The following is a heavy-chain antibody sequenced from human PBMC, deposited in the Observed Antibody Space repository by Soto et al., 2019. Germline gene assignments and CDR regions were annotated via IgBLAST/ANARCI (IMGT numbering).Heavy chain of an antibody. Sequence: QVQLQESGPGLVKPSQTLSLTCTVSGDSISNVNYCWSWIRQPPDKGLEWIGHLYDGGSTYNNPSFTSRVTLSVDTSNNQFSLQRRSVSAADTAVYYCARVQSGDKVDYWGQGTIVTVSS. J-gene: IGHJ4*02. CDR2: LYDGGST. D-gene: IGHD7-27*01. V-gene: IGHV4-30-4*01. CDR1: GDSISNVNYC. CDR3: ARVQSGDKVDY.